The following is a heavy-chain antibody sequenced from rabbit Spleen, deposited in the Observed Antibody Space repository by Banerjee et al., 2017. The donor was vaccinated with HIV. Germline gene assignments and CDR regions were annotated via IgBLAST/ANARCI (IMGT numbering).Heavy chain of an antibody. V-gene: IGHV1S40*01. CDR1: GFSFSDRDV. D-gene: IGHD1-1*01. CDR2: INTATGKA. J-gene: IGHJ4*01. Sequence: QSLEESGGDLVKPEGSLTLTCTASGFSFSDRDVMCWVRQAPGKGLEWVACINTATGKAVYATWAKGRFTISRTSSTTVTLQVTSLTAADTATYFCARDLVGVIGWNFYLWGPGTLVTVS. CDR3: ARDLVGVIGWNFYL.